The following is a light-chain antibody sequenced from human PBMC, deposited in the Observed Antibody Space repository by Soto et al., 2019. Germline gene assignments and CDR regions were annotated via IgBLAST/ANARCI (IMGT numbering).Light chain of an antibody. Sequence: QSALTQPASVSGSPGQSITISCTGTSSDVGSYNYVSWFQQHPGKAPKLMIYEVSKRPSGVPDRFSGSTSGNTASLTVSGRQAEDEADYYCNSYAGSNNWVFGGGTKLTVL. CDR1: SSDVGSYNY. CDR2: EVS. J-gene: IGLJ3*02. V-gene: IGLV2-8*01. CDR3: NSYAGSNNWV.